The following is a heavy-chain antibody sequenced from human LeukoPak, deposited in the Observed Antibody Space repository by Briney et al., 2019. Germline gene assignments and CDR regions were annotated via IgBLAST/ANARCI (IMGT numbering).Heavy chain of an antibody. Sequence: SETLSLTCTVSGGSISSSSYYWGWIRQPPGKGLEWIGSIYYSGSTYYNPSLKSRVTISVDTSKNQLSLKVSSVTAADTAVYYCARDADPSAYYGSGSSIDYWGQGALVTVSS. J-gene: IGHJ4*02. D-gene: IGHD3-10*01. CDR2: IYYSGST. CDR3: ARDADPSAYYGSGSSIDY. CDR1: GGSISSSSYY. V-gene: IGHV4-39*07.